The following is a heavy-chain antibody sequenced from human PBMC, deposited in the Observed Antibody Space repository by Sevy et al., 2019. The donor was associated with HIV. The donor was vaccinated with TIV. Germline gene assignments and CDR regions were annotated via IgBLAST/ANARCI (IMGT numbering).Heavy chain of an antibody. Sequence: GGSLRLSCTASGFAFSTYAMHWVRQAPGKGLEWVAIIWFEGSNKDYAETVKGRFTISRDNSKNTLYLQMNSLRVDDTAVYHCARERRSSGIDYWGQGTLVTVSS. CDR2: IWFEGSNK. D-gene: IGHD3-10*01. CDR3: ARERRSSGIDY. CDR1: GFAFSTYA. J-gene: IGHJ4*01. V-gene: IGHV3-33*01.